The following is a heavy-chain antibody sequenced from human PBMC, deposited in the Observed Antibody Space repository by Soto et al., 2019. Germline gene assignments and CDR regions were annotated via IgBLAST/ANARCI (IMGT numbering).Heavy chain of an antibody. CDR1: GYTFTCYA. CDR2: INAGNGNT. D-gene: IGHD3-10*01. V-gene: IGHV1-3*01. J-gene: IGHJ6*02. Sequence: QVQLVQSGAEVKKPGASVKVSCKASGYTFTCYAMHWVRQAPGQRLEWMGWINAGNGNTKYSQKFQGRVTITRDTFASTAYMELSSLRSGDTAVYYCATRGRSLGYYYGMDVWGQGTTVTVSS. CDR3: ATRGRSLGYYYGMDV.